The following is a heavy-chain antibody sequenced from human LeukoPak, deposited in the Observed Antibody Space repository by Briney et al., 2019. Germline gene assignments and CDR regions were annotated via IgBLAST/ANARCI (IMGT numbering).Heavy chain of an antibody. Sequence: PSETLSLTCAVSGHSISSGYYWGWIRHPPGKGLEWIGSIYHSGSTYYNPSLKSRVNISVDTSKNQFSLKLSSVTAADTAVYYCATSITIFGVVIIGYFDYWGQGTLVTVSS. CDR2: IYHSGST. CDR3: ATSITIFGVVIIGYFDY. V-gene: IGHV4-38-2*01. CDR1: GHSISSGYY. D-gene: IGHD3-3*01. J-gene: IGHJ4*02.